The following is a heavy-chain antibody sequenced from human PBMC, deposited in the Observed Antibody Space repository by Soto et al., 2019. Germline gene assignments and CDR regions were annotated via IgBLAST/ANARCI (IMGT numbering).Heavy chain of an antibody. CDR2: ISYDGSNK. D-gene: IGHD2-2*01. J-gene: IGHJ4*02. V-gene: IGHV3-30*18. CDR1: GVTFSSYG. CDR3: AKSQDIVVVPAAKGLDS. Sequence: PXGSLRLSCAASGVTFSSYGMHWVRQAPGKGLEWVAVISYDGSNKYYADSVKGRFTISRDNSKNTLYLQMNSLRAEDTAVYYCAKSQDIVVVPAAKGLDSWGQGDLVTVSS.